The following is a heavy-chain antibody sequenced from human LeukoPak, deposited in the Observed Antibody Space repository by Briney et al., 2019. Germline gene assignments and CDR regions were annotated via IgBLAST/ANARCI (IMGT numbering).Heavy chain of an antibody. CDR3: GRGYYGSSFGY. D-gene: IGHD3-10*01. Sequence: GGSLRLSCGASGFTFSSYWMHWVRQAPGKGLVWVSRISPDGSSTSYADSVKGRFTISRDNAKNTLDLQMNSLRAEDTALYYCGRGYYGSSFGYWGQGTLVTVSS. CDR2: ISPDGSST. V-gene: IGHV3-74*01. J-gene: IGHJ4*02. CDR1: GFTFSSYW.